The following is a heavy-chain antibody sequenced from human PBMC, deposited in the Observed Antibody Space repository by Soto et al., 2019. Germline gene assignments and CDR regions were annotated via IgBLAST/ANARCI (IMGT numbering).Heavy chain of an antibody. J-gene: IGHJ4*02. CDR2: IIPIFGTA. CDR3: ARYPYSSGWYYFDY. Sequence: SVKVSCKASGGTFSGYAISWVRQAPGQGLEWMGGIIPIFGTANYAQKFQGRVTITADKSTSTAYMELSSLRSEDTAVYYCARYPYSSGWYYFDYWGQGTLVTVSS. D-gene: IGHD6-19*01. V-gene: IGHV1-69*06. CDR1: GGTFSGYA.